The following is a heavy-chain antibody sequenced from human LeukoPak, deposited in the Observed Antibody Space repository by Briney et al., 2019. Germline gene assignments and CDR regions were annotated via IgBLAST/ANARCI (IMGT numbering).Heavy chain of an antibody. D-gene: IGHD1-26*01. CDR2: INPSGGST. V-gene: IGHV1-46*01. Sequence: ASVKVSCKASGYTFTSYYMHWVRQAPGQGLERMGIINPSGGSTSYAQKFQGRVTMTRDTSTSTVYMELSSLRSEDTAVYYCARGPKWELELYAFDIWGQGTMVTVSS. J-gene: IGHJ3*02. CDR1: GYTFTSYY. CDR3: ARGPKWELELYAFDI.